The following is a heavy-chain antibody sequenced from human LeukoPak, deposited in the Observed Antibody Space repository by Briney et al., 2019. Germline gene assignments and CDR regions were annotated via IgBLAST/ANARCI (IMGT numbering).Heavy chain of an antibody. CDR1: GFTFSSYA. V-gene: IGHV3-23*01. Sequence: GGSLRLSCAASGFTFSSYAMSWVRQAPGKGLEWVSAISGSGGSTYYADSVKGRFTISRDNSKNTLYLQMISLRAEDTAVYYCAKPLQYYYDSSGYLHWGQGTLVTVSS. CDR2: ISGSGGST. J-gene: IGHJ4*02. D-gene: IGHD3-22*01. CDR3: AKPLQYYYDSSGYLH.